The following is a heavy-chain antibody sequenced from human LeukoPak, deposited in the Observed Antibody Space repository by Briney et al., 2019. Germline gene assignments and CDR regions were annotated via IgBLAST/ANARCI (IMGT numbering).Heavy chain of an antibody. J-gene: IGHJ4*02. CDR1: GFTFSSYS. CDR2: ITSSSSNI. CDR3: AREGSSFGGYERLDY. D-gene: IGHD5-12*01. V-gene: IGHV3-21*01. Sequence: NPGGSLRLSCAASGFTFSSYSMNWVSQAPGKGLEWVSSITSSSSNIYYADSMKGRFTISRDNAKNSLYLQMNSLRAEDTAVYYCAREGSSFGGYERLDYWGQGTLVTVSS.